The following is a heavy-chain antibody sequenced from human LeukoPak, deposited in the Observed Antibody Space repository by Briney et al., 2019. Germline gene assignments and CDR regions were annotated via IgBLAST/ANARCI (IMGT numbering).Heavy chain of an antibody. CDR1: GDSISSGGHY. J-gene: IGHJ4*02. CDR3: ARSPGIWNKYERLKY. D-gene: IGHD1/OR15-1a*01. V-gene: IGHV4-31*03. CDR2: IFYTGST. Sequence: SQTLSLTCTVSGDSISSGGHYWNWLRQRPGKGLEWIGYIFYTGSTYYNPSLKSRVTISVDTSKNQFSLKLSSVTAADTAVYYCARSPGIWNKYERLKYWGKGALVTV.